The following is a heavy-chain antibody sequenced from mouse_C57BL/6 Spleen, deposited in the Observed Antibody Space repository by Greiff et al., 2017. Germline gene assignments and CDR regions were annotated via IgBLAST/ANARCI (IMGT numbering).Heavy chain of an antibody. V-gene: IGHV5-9-1*02. D-gene: IGHD2-4*01. J-gene: IGHJ3*01. Sequence: EVKLVESGEGLVKPGGSLKLSCAASGFTFSSYAMSWVRQTPEKRLEWVAYISSGGDYIYYADTVKGRFTISRDNARNTLYLQMSSLKSEDTAMYYCTRDGYDYDEFAYWGQGTLVTVSA. CDR2: ISSGGDYI. CDR1: GFTFSSYA. CDR3: TRDGYDYDEFAY.